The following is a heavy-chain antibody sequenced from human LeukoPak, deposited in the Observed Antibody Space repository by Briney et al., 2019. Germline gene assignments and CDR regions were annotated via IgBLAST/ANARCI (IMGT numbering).Heavy chain of an antibody. CDR2: IYYSGST. V-gene: IGHV4-59*13. CDR3: ARHRAKEAFDI. Sequence: SETLSLTCTVSGGSISSYYWSWIRQPPGKGLEWIGYIYYSGSTNYNPSLKSRVTISVDTSKNQFSLKLSSVTAADTAVYYCARHRAKEAFDIWGQGIMVTVSS. J-gene: IGHJ3*02. CDR1: GGSISSYY.